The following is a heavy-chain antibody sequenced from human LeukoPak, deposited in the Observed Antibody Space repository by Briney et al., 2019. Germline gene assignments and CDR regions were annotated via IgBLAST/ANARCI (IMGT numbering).Heavy chain of an antibody. CDR1: SGSISSFY. J-gene: IGHJ5*02. CDR3: ARKGYSSGQGANWFDP. V-gene: IGHV4-59*01. D-gene: IGHD6-19*01. CDR2: VYYSGRT. Sequence: SETLSLTCTVSSGSISSFYWTWIRQSPGKGLEWIGYVYYSGRTTYNPSLTSRVTISVDTSKNQFSLKLSSVTAADTAVYYCARKGYSSGQGANWFDPWGQGTLVTVSS.